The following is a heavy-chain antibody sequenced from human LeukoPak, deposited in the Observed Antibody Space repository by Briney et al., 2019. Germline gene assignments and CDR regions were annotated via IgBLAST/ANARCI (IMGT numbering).Heavy chain of an antibody. CDR1: GGSFSGYY. V-gene: IGHV4-59*01. Sequence: SETLSLTCAVYGGSFSGYYWNWIRQPPGKGLEWIGYIYYTGSSNSNPSLKSRVTILVDTSKNQFSLKLSSVTAADTAVYFCARLSRGSSAGFDYWGQGILVTVSS. CDR3: ARLSRGSSAGFDY. CDR2: IYYTGSS. D-gene: IGHD6-6*01. J-gene: IGHJ4*02.